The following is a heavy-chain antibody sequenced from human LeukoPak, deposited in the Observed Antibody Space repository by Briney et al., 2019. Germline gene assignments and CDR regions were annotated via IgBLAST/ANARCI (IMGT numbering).Heavy chain of an antibody. CDR2: INPDGSST. D-gene: IGHD3-22*01. J-gene: IGHJ4*02. V-gene: IGHV3-74*01. Sequence: GGSLGLSFAPSEFTLGTYWMHGFRKGPGRGRVGVSRINPDGSSTTYADSVKGRFTISRDNAKNTLYLQMSSLRAEDTAVYYCARGRYYYDPLDYWGQGTLVTVSS. CDR1: EFTLGTYW. CDR3: ARGRYYYDPLDY.